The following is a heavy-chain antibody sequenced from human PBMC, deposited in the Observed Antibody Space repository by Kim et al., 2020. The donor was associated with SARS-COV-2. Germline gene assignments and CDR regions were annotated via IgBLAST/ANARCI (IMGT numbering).Heavy chain of an antibody. CDR3: ARGRGFSGWRWFDP. Sequence: SETLSLTCAVYGGSFSGYYWSWIRQPPGKGLEWIGEINHSGSTNYNPSLKSRVTISVDTSKNQFSLKLSSVTAADTAVYYCARGRGFSGWRWFDPWGQG. J-gene: IGHJ5*02. V-gene: IGHV4-34*01. CDR1: GGSFSGYY. CDR2: INHSGST. D-gene: IGHD6-19*01.